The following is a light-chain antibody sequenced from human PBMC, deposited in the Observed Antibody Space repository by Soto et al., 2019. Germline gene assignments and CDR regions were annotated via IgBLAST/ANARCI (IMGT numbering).Light chain of an antibody. CDR3: QQYDASLYT. CDR2: GAS. Sequence: EIVLTQSPGTLSLSPGERATLSCRASQSVSNNYLAWYQQKPGQAPRLLIYGASSRATGIPDRFSGSGSGTDFTLTISRLEPEDFAVYYCQQYDASLYTFGQGTKLAIK. J-gene: IGKJ2*01. V-gene: IGKV3-20*01. CDR1: QSVSNNY.